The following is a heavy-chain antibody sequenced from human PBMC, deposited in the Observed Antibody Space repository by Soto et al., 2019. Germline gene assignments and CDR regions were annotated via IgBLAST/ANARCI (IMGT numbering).Heavy chain of an antibody. Sequence: GGSLRLSCAASGFTFSSYAMSWVRQAPGKGLEWVSAISGSGGSTYYADSVKGRFTISRDNSKNTLYLQMSSLRAEDTAVYYCAKDEAVAGTLRFDYWGQGTLVTVSS. J-gene: IGHJ4*02. V-gene: IGHV3-23*01. D-gene: IGHD6-19*01. CDR3: AKDEAVAGTLRFDY. CDR2: ISGSGGST. CDR1: GFTFSSYA.